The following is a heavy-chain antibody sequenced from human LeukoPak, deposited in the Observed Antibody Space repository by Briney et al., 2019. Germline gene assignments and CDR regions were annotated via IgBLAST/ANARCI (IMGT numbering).Heavy chain of an antibody. CDR3: AREEGPAARMDV. D-gene: IGHD2-2*01. V-gene: IGHV3-11*01. J-gene: IGHJ6*02. CDR2: ISSSGSTI. Sequence: GGSLTLSCQASGFPFSDYYMSWIGQAPGKGLEWVSYISSSGSTIYYADSVKGRFTISRDNAKNSLYLQMNSLRAEDTAVYYCAREEGPAARMDVWGQGTTVTASS. CDR1: GFPFSDYY.